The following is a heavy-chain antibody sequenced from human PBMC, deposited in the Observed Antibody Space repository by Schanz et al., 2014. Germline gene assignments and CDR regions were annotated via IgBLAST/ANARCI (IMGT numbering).Heavy chain of an antibody. Sequence: QVQLVQSGAEVKKPGPSVKVSCKASGGTFSSYTISWVRQAPGQGLEWLGRIMPLRGIGNNAWKFQDRLTITADTSTNTAYMELSSLTSEDTAVHYCARGRGFYDYWGQGTLVTVSS. CDR1: GGTFSSYT. CDR2: IMPLRGIG. V-gene: IGHV1-69*02. J-gene: IGHJ4*02. D-gene: IGHD3-10*01. CDR3: ARGRGFYDY.